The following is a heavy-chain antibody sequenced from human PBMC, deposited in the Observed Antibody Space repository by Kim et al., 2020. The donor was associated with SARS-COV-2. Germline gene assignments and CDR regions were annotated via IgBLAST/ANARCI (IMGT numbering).Heavy chain of an antibody. V-gene: IGHV3-23*01. CDR3: APHSQDISIWLVLSHALDI. CDR2: ISGNGATT. Sequence: GGSLRLSCAASEFKFSSYAMSWVRQAPGKGLEWISTISGNGATTYYADSVKGRFTISRDNSTGRLFLQMTSLRADDTALYYCAPHSQDISIWLVLSHALDIWGQGTMVTVSS. CDR1: EFKFSSYA. D-gene: IGHD3-10*01. J-gene: IGHJ3*02.